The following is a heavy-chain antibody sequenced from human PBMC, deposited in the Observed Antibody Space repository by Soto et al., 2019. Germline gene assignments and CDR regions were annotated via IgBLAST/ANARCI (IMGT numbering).Heavy chain of an antibody. D-gene: IGHD6-13*01. CDR3: ARTPGIAAPYYGMDV. CDR1: GFTFSSYS. V-gene: IGHV3-21*01. J-gene: IGHJ6*02. Sequence: TGGSLRLSCAASGFTFSSYSMNWVRQAPGKGLEWVSSISSSSSYIYYADSVKGRFTISRDNAKNSLYLQMNSLRAEDTAVYYCARTPGIAAPYYGMDVWGQGTTVTVSS. CDR2: ISSSSSYI.